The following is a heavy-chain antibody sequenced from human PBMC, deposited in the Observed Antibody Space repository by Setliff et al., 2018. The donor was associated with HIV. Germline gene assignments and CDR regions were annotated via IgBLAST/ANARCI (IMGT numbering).Heavy chain of an antibody. CDR1: GGSFSDYY. J-gene: IGHJ6*03. CDR3: ARATATYWYSTPRHYIYHMDV. V-gene: IGHV4-34*01. Sequence: PSETLSLTCAVYGGSFSDYYWTWIRQPPGKGLEWIGEVTLSGRTNFRPSLRSRVTMSRDTSKNQFSLKLSSVTAADTAVYYCARATATYWYSTPRHYIYHMDVWGEGTTVTVSS. CDR2: VTLSGRT. D-gene: IGHD2-8*02.